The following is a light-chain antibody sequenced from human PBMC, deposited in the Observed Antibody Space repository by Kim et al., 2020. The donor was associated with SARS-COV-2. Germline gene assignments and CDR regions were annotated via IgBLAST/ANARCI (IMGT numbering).Light chain of an antibody. CDR3: SSYAVSTNWV. CDR2: EVT. J-gene: IGLJ3*02. Sequence: QSALNQPASVSGSPGQSITISCTGTSSDIGSYNLVSWYQQHPGKAPKLMIYEVTKWPSGVSNRFSGSKSGNTASLTISGLQAEDEADYYCSSYAVSTNWVFGGGTQLTVL. CDR1: SSDIGSYNL. V-gene: IGLV2-23*02.